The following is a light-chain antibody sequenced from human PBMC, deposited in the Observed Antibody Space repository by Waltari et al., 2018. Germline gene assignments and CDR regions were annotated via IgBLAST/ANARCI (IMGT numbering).Light chain of an antibody. CDR1: ALSTKY. J-gene: IGLJ2*01. CDR2: EDR. CDR3: LSPDSSGTYVV. V-gene: IGLV3-10*01. Sequence: SYELTQPPSVSVSPGQTASITCSGHALSTKYAYWYHQKSGQAPVLVIFEDRKRPSGIPERISGSSSGTMATLTLSGAQLEDEGDYYCLSPDSSGTYVVFGGGTKLTVL.